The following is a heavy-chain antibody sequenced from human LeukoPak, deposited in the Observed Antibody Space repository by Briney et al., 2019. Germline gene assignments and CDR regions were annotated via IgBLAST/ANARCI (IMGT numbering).Heavy chain of an antibody. V-gene: IGHV1-18*01. CDR3: ARPHSLGGSFYVFDY. CDR2: VSTYNGNT. D-gene: IGHD1-26*01. CDR1: GYTFTTFS. Sequence: GASVRVSCKTSGYTFTTFSIAWVRQAPGQGLEWVGWVSTYNGNTDYAQRVQGRVAMTTDTSTNTAYMDLRSLRPDDTAVYYCARPHSLGGSFYVFDYWGQGTLITVSS. J-gene: IGHJ4*02.